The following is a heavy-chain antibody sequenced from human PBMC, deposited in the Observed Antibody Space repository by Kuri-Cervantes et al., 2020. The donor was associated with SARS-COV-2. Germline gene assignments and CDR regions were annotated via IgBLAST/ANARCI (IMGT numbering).Heavy chain of an antibody. CDR3: ARGGGWELQNWFDP. CDR2: INPNSGGT. CDR1: GYTFTSYD. D-gene: IGHD1-26*01. V-gene: IGHV1-2*04. Sequence: ASVKVSCKASGYTFTSYDINWVRQAPGQGLEWMGWINPNSGGTNYAQKFQGWVTMTRDTSISTAYMELSRLRSDDTAVYYCARGGGWELQNWFDPWGQGTLVTVSS. J-gene: IGHJ5*02.